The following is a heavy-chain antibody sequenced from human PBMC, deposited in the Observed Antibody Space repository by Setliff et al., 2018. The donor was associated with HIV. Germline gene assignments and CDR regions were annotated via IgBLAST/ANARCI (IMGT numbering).Heavy chain of an antibody. D-gene: IGHD2-15*01. CDR1: GFTLSDYE. CDR3: AKDGISGGAYPPYYFDY. J-gene: IGHJ4*01. V-gene: IGHV3-7*03. CDR2: IKEDGSET. Sequence: GGSLRLSCAASGFTLSDYEINWVRQAPGKGLEWVANIKEDGSETFYVDSVKGRFTMSRDNSKNTLYLQMNRLRVEDTAVYYCAKDGISGGAYPPYYFDYWGHGTLVTVSS.